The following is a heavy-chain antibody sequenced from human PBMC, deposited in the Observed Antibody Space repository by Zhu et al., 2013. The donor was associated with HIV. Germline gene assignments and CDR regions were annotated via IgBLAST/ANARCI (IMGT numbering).Heavy chain of an antibody. J-gene: IGHJ3*02. D-gene: IGHD6-19*01. CDR1: GGTFSSYA. V-gene: IGHV1-69*01. CDR3: ASSLGRIAVADDAFDYR. Sequence: QVQLVQSGAEVKKPGSSVKVSCKASGGTFSSYAISWVRQAPGQGLEWMGGIIPIFGTATYAQRFQGRVTITADESTSTAYMELSSLRSEDTAVYYCASSLGRIAVADDAFDYRGAKGQVVTVSS. CDR2: IIPIFGTA.